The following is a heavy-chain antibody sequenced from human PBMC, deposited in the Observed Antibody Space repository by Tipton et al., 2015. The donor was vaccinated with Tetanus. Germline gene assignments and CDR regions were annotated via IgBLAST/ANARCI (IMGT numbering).Heavy chain of an antibody. V-gene: IGHV4-31*02. J-gene: IGHJ5*02. Sequence: LRLSCTVSGGSISGSPYFWNWIRHQPGKGLEWIGYVYYSGGTFYNPSLESRVTISVDTSKNQFSLNLTSVTAADTAMYYCARDQGGGRVVRLNWFDPWGQGTLVTVSS. CDR1: GGSISGSPYF. CDR2: VYYSGGT. D-gene: IGHD6-6*01. CDR3: ARDQGGGRVVRLNWFDP.